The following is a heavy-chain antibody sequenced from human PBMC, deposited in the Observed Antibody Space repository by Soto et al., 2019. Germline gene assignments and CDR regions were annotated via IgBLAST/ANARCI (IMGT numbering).Heavy chain of an antibody. J-gene: IGHJ3*02. CDR1: GGTFSSYT. V-gene: IGHV1-69*02. CDR3: GRAREKAAAGKDVFVI. D-gene: IGHD6-13*01. Sequence: QVQLVQSGAEVKKPGSSVKVSCKASGGTFSSYTISWVRQAPGQGLEWMGRIIPILGIANYAQKFQGRVRITAEKSTTQANRGRGSLSAETTAVYYWGRAREKAAAGKDVFVIGGKGTMVPVSS. CDR2: IIPILGIA.